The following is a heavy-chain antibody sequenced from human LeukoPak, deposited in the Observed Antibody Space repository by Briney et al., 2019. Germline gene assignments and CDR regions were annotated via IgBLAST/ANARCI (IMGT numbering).Heavy chain of an antibody. V-gene: IGHV1-8*01. J-gene: IGHJ5*02. CDR3: ARVVTPRYCTSTSCYSKGWFDP. CDR1: GYTFTSYD. Sequence: ASVKVSCKASGYTFTSYDINWVRQATGQGLEWMGWMNPNSGNTGYAQKFQGRVTMTRNTSISTAYMELSNLRSEDTAVYYCARVVTPRYCTSTSCYSKGWFDPWGQGTLVTVSS. CDR2: MNPNSGNT. D-gene: IGHD2-2*01.